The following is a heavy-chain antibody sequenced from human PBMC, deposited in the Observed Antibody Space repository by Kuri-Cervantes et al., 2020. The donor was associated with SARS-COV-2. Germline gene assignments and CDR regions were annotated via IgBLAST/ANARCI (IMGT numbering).Heavy chain of an antibody. D-gene: IGHD1-1*01. CDR1: GFTFSSYA. CDR2: VFHTGNT. Sequence: ESLKISCAASGFTFSSYAMSWVRQPPGKGLEWVGSVFHTGNTYYNPSLESRIAMSVDTSKNQFSLKLSSVTAADTAVYFCARLVQLFFQGGGDSWGQGTLVTVSS. CDR3: ARLVQLFFQGGGDS. J-gene: IGHJ4*02. V-gene: IGHV4-38-2*01.